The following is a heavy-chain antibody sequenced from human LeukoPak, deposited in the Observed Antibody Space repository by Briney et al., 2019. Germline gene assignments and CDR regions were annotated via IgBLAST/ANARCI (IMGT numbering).Heavy chain of an antibody. D-gene: IGHD3-3*01. CDR3: ARTYYDFWRGGYYYYMDV. CDR1: GGSISSYY. J-gene: IGHJ6*03. CDR2: IYYSGST. Sequence: PSETLSLTCTVSGGSISSYYWSWIRQPPGKGLEWIGYIYYSGSTNYNPSLKGRVTISVDTSKNQFSLKLSSVTAADTAVYYCARTYYDFWRGGYYYYMDVWGKGTTVTVSS. V-gene: IGHV4-59*01.